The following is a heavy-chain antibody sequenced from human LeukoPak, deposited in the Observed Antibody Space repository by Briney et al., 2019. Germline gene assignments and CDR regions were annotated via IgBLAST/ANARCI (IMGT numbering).Heavy chain of an antibody. J-gene: IGHJ1*01. D-gene: IGHD3-3*01. CDR2: FDPEDGET. CDR1: GYTLTELS. V-gene: IGHV1-24*01. Sequence: ASVKVSCKVSGYTLTELSMHWVRQAPGKGLEWMGGFDPEDGETIYAQKFQGRVTMTEDTSTDTAYMELSSLRSEDTAVYYCATTHSITIFGVVTYPEYFQHWGQGTLVTVSS. CDR3: ATTHSITIFGVVTYPEYFQH.